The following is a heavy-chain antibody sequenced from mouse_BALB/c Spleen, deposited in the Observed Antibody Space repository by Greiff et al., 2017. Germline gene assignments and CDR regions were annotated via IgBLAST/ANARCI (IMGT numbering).Heavy chain of an antibody. Sequence: VQLQQSGPELVKPGASVKIPCKASGYTFTDYNMDWVKQSHGKSLEWIGDINPNNGGTIYNQKFKGKATLTVDKSSSTAYMELRSLTSEDTAVYYCARRGIGLRLRRYYAMDYWGQGTSVTVSS. CDR3: ARRGIGLRLRRYYAMDY. CDR2: INPNNGGT. V-gene: IGHV1-18*01. D-gene: IGHD1-2*01. J-gene: IGHJ4*01. CDR1: GYTFTDYN.